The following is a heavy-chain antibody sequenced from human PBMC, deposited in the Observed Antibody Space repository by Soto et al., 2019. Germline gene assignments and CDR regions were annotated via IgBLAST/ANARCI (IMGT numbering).Heavy chain of an antibody. J-gene: IGHJ4*02. Sequence: QVQLQESGPGLVKPSETLSLTCTVSGGSISSYYWSWIRQPPGKGLEWIGYIYYSGSTNYNPSLKSRVTIAVDTSKNQFSLKLSSGTAADTAVYYCARLQYDILTGYYIDYWGQGTLVTVSS. V-gene: IGHV4-59*08. D-gene: IGHD3-9*01. CDR3: ARLQYDILTGYYIDY. CDR2: IYYSGST. CDR1: GGSISSYY.